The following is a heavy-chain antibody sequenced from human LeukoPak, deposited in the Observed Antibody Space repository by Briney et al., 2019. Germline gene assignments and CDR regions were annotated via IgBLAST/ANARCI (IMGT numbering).Heavy chain of an antibody. V-gene: IGHV1-2*02. D-gene: IGHD3-22*01. J-gene: IGHJ4*02. Sequence: ASVKVPCKASGYTFTSYYMHWVRQAPGQGLEWMGWINPNSGGTNFAQKFQGRVSMTRDTSISTAYMELSRLRSDDTAVYYCARELGSGYYRYFDYWGQGTLVTVSS. CDR3: ARELGSGYYRYFDY. CDR1: GYTFTSYY. CDR2: INPNSGGT.